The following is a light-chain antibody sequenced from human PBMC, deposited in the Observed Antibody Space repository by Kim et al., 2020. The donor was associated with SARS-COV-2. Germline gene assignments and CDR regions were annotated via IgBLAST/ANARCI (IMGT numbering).Light chain of an antibody. CDR2: RDS. V-gene: IGLV3-9*01. Sequence: SVALGQTARITCGGNNIGSKNVHWYQQKPGQAPGLVIYRDSNRPSGIPERFSGSNSGNTATLTISRAQAGDEADYYCQVWDSSTGVFGTGTKFTVL. J-gene: IGLJ1*01. CDR1: NIGSKN. CDR3: QVWDSSTGV.